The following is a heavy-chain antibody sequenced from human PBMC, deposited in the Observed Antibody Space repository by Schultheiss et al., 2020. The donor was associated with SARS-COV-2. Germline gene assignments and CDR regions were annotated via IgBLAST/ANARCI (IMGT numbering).Heavy chain of an antibody. CDR1: GGSISSGRYY. CDR3: ARQGRGYSFDY. D-gene: IGHD5-18*01. V-gene: IGHV4-61*02. Sequence: SETLSLTCTVSGGSISSGRYYWTWIRQPAGKGLEWIGRIYSSGATNYNPSLKSRVTISVDTSKNQFSLKLSSVTAADTAVYYCARQGRGYSFDYWGQGTLVTVSS. CDR2: IYSSGAT. J-gene: IGHJ4*02.